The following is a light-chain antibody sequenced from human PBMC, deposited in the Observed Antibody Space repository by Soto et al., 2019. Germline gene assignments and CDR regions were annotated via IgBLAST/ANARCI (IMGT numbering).Light chain of an antibody. V-gene: IGKV3-20*01. CDR3: QQYSNSPPEFT. J-gene: IGKJ3*01. Sequence: EIVLTQSPGTLSVSPGERVTLSCRASQSVSSNYLAWYQQRPGQAPRLLIFGASYRPTGIPDSFSRSGSGTDFTLTISRLEPEDSAVYYWQQYSNSPPEFTFGPGTKVDS. CDR2: GAS. CDR1: QSVSSNY.